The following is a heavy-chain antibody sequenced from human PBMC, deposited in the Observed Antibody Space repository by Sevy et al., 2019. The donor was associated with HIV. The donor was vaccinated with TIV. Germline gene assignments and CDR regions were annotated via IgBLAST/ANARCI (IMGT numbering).Heavy chain of an antibody. D-gene: IGHD6-13*01. V-gene: IGHV3-30-3*01. CDR3: ARDGGYSIKWYPLY. Sequence: GGSLRLSCAASGFAFSSHAMLWVRQAPGKGLEWVATISYEGTETFYAASVGGRFTISRDNSKNMLSLQINSLRPEDTAVYYCARDGGYSIKWYPLYWGHGTLVTVSS. CDR2: ISYEGTET. CDR1: GFAFSSHA. J-gene: IGHJ4*01.